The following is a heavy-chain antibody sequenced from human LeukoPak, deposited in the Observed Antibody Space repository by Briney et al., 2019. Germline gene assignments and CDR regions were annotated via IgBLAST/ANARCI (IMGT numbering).Heavy chain of an antibody. Sequence: SDTLSLTCAVYGGSFSGYYWSWIRQPPGKGLEWIGEINHSGSTNYNPSLKSRVTISVDTSKNQFSLKLSSVTAADTAVYYCARGRRNDYWGQGTLVTVSS. V-gene: IGHV4-34*01. CDR3: ARGRRNDY. CDR2: INHSGST. J-gene: IGHJ4*02. CDR1: GGSFSGYY.